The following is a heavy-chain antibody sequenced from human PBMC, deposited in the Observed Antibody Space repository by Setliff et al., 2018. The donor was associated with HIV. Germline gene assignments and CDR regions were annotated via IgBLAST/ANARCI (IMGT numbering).Heavy chain of an antibody. Sequence: GESLTISCAASGFTFSDYYLNWFRLAPGKGLEWISHITNTGSSTNYADSVKGRFTISRDNAKYSLYLQMNTLRVEDTAVYYCMYGGRTATTHWGQGTLVTVSS. J-gene: IGHJ4*02. CDR1: GFTFSDYY. D-gene: IGHD4-17*01. CDR2: ITNTGSST. CDR3: MYGGRTATTH. V-gene: IGHV3-11*04.